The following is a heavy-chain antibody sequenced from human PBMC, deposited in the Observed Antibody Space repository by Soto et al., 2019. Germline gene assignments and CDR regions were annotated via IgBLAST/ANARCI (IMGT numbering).Heavy chain of an antibody. D-gene: IGHD3-22*01. CDR1: GGTFSSYA. CDR3: ARGVVVITPPSSYYYYGMDV. CDR2: IIPIFGTA. V-gene: IGHV1-69*13. J-gene: IGHJ6*02. Sequence: ASVKVSCKASGGTFSSYAISWVRQAPGQGLEWMGGIIPIFGTANYAQKFQGRVTITADESTSTAYMELSRLRSEDTAVYYCARGVVVITPPSSYYYYGMDVWGQGTTVTVSS.